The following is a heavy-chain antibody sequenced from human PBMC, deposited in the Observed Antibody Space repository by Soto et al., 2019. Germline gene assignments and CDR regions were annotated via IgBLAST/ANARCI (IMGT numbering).Heavy chain of an antibody. CDR2: ISTGGNTI. V-gene: IGHV3-48*02. J-gene: IGHJ4*02. CDR3: ARAFNKPYGDYDVGYFDF. CDR1: GFIFSSYG. D-gene: IGHD4-17*01. Sequence: GGSLRLSXAASGFIFSSYGMNWVRQAPGKGLEWVSYISTGGNTIYYADSVQGRFTISRDNAKNSLFLQMNSLRDEDTAVYYCARAFNKPYGDYDVGYFDFWGQGTLVTVSS.